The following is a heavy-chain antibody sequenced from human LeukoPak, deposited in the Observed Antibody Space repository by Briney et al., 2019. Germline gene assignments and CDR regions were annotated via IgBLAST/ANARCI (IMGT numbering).Heavy chain of an antibody. CDR2: ISANNGNT. CDR1: GYTFRSYG. Sequence: DSVKVSCKGSGYTFRSYGITWVRQAPGQGLEWMGWISANNGNTNYAQKFQGRVTMTTDTSTTTAYMELRSLRSDDTAVYYCARVRFSSGWYIAFDIWGQGTMVTVSS. D-gene: IGHD6-19*01. CDR3: ARVRFSSGWYIAFDI. J-gene: IGHJ3*02. V-gene: IGHV1-18*01.